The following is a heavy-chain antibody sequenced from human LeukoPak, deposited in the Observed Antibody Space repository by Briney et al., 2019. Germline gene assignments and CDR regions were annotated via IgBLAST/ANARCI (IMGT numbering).Heavy chain of an antibody. J-gene: IGHJ4*02. Sequence: PSETLSLTCTVSGGSISSSSYYWGWIRQPPGKGLEWIGSIYYSGSTYYNPSLKSRVTISVDTSKNQFSLKLSSVTAADTAVYYCARAPTVTFFDYWGQGTLVTVSS. CDR2: IYYSGST. CDR3: ARAPTVTFFDY. V-gene: IGHV4-39*01. CDR1: GGSISSSSYY. D-gene: IGHD4-17*01.